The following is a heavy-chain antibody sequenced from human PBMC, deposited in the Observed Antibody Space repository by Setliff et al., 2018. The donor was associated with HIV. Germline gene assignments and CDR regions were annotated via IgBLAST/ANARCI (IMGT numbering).Heavy chain of an antibody. Sequence: ASVKVSCKASGYAFASYGLNWVRQAPGQGLEWMGIINPSGGSTSYAQKFQGRVTMTRDTSTSTVYMELSSLRSEDTAVYYCARENPADIVVVVAATPGVYFDYWGQGTLVTVS. CDR3: ARENPADIVVVVAATPGVYFDY. J-gene: IGHJ4*02. D-gene: IGHD2-15*01. V-gene: IGHV1-46*01. CDR2: INPSGGST. CDR1: GYAFASYG.